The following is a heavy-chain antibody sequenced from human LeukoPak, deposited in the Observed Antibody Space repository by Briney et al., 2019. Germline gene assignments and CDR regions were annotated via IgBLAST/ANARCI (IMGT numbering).Heavy chain of an antibody. CDR3: ARDLAYYDSSGYHPDY. Sequence: GGSLRLSCAASGFTFSSYAMHWVRQAPGKGLEWVAVISYDGSNKYYADSVKGRFTISRDNSKNTLYLQMNSLRAEDTAVYYCARDLAYYDSSGYHPDYWGQGTLVTASS. D-gene: IGHD3-22*01. J-gene: IGHJ4*02. V-gene: IGHV3-30-3*01. CDR2: ISYDGSNK. CDR1: GFTFSSYA.